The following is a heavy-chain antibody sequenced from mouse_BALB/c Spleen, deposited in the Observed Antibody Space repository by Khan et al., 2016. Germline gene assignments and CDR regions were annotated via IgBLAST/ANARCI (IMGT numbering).Heavy chain of an antibody. CDR3: ARAFYGHYYAMDY. CDR1: GYTFSSYW. Sequence: QVQLKQSGAELMKPGASVKISCKAIGYTFSSYWIEWVKQRPGHGLEWIGEILPGTGNTNYNEKFKGKATFTADTSSNTAYMQLSSLTSEDSAVDYCARAFYGHYYAMDYWGQGTSVTVAS. D-gene: IGHD2-10*01. J-gene: IGHJ4*01. CDR2: ILPGTGNT. V-gene: IGHV1-9*01.